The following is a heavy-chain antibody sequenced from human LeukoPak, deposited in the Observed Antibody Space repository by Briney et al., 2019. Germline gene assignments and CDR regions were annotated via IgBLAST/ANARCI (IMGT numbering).Heavy chain of an antibody. CDR3: ARQCFYGMDV. CDR2: IYYSGST. Sequence: SETLSLTCTVSGGSISSYYWSWIRQPPGKGLEWIVYIYYSGSTNYNPSLKSRVTISVDTSKNQFSLKLSSVTAADTAVYYCARQCFYGMDVWGQGTTVTVSS. V-gene: IGHV4-59*08. J-gene: IGHJ6*02. D-gene: IGHD3-16*01. CDR1: GGSISSYY.